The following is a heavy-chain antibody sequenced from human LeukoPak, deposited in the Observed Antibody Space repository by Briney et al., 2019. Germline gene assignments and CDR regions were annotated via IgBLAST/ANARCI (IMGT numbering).Heavy chain of an antibody. V-gene: IGHV3-48*03. CDR3: GADYYGLP. CDR2: ISSSGSTI. J-gene: IGHJ5*02. D-gene: IGHD3-10*01. Sequence: QPGGSLRLSCAASGFTFSSYEMNWVRQAPGRGLEWVSYISSSGSTIYYADSVKGRFTISRDNAKNSLYLQMNSLRAEDTAVYYCGADYYGLPWGQGTLVTVSS. CDR1: GFTFSSYE.